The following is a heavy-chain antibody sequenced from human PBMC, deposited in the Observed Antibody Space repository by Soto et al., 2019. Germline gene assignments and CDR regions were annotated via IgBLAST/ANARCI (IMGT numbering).Heavy chain of an antibody. CDR3: ARDLGAFGELLAGFDY. D-gene: IGHD3-10*01. CDR2: INPNSGGT. Sequence: ASVKVSCKASGYTFTGYYMHWVRQAPGQGLEWMGWINPNSGGTNYAQKFQGWVTMTRDTSISTAYMELSRLRSDDTAVYYCARDLGAFGELLAGFDYWGQGTLVTVSS. V-gene: IGHV1-2*04. J-gene: IGHJ4*02. CDR1: GYTFTGYY.